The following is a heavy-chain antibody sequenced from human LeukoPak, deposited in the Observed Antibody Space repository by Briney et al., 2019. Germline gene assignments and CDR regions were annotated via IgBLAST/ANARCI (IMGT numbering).Heavy chain of an antibody. CDR1: GYTFTSYY. Sequence: ASVKVSCKASGYTFTSYYMHWVRQAPGQGLEWMGIINPSGGSTSYAQKFQGRVTMTRDTSTSTVYMELSSLRSEDTAVYYCATVVLSGWELLVFVKLVYAFDIWGQGTMVTVSS. V-gene: IGHV1-46*01. D-gene: IGHD1-26*01. CDR2: INPSGGST. J-gene: IGHJ3*02. CDR3: ATVVLSGWELLVFVKLVYAFDI.